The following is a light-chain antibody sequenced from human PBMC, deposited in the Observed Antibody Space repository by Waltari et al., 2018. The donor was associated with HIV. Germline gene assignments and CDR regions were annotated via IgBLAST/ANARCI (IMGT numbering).Light chain of an antibody. J-gene: IGLJ2*01. Sequence: QSALTQPASVSGFPRQWITISCTGIRSAFGGYKYFSRYQSCPGKAPKLIIYDVGSRPSGVSDRFSGSKSGNTASLTISGLRAGDEADYYCSSYTSTSTPLLFGGGTKLTVL. CDR2: DVG. V-gene: IGLV2-14*01. CDR3: SSYTSTSTPLL. CDR1: RSAFGGYKY.